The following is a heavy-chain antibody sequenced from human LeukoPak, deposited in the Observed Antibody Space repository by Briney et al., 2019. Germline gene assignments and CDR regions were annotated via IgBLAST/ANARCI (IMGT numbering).Heavy chain of an antibody. Sequence: GGSLRLSCAASGFTFSSYGMSWVRQAPGKGLEWVSGISWNSGSIGYADSVKGRFTISRDNAKNSLYLQMNSLRAEDMALYYCARSSGWYEVDYWGQGTLVTVSS. CDR1: GFTFSSYG. J-gene: IGHJ4*02. V-gene: IGHV3-9*03. CDR2: ISWNSGSI. D-gene: IGHD6-19*01. CDR3: ARSSGWYEVDY.